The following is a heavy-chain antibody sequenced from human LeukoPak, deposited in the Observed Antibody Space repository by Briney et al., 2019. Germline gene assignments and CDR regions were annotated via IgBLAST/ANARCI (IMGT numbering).Heavy chain of an antibody. D-gene: IGHD2-15*01. Sequence: ASVKVSCKASVYTFTSYGISWVRQAPGQGLEWMGWISAYNGNTNYAQKLQGRVTMTTDTSTSTAYMELRSLRSDGTAVYYCARTGYCSGGSCGRDWFDPWGQGTLVTVSS. V-gene: IGHV1-18*01. J-gene: IGHJ5*02. CDR1: VYTFTSYG. CDR3: ARTGYCSGGSCGRDWFDP. CDR2: ISAYNGNT.